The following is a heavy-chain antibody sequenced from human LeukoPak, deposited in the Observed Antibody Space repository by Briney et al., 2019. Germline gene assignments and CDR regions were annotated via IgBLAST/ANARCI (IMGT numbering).Heavy chain of an antibody. D-gene: IGHD2-21*02. Sequence: ASVKVSCKASGYTFTDYFIHWVRQAPGQGLEXXXXXNPNIGDASYAQKFQDRVTMTRDRSINTAYMKLSRLTSDDTAVYYCARMALDGGDSIGFDSWGQGTLVTVSS. CDR3: ARMALDGGDSIGFDS. J-gene: IGHJ5*01. CDR2: XNPNIGDA. V-gene: IGHV1-2*02. CDR1: GYTFTDYF.